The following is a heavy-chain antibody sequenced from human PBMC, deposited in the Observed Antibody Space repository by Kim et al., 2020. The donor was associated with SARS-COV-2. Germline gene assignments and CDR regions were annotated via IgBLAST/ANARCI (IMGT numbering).Heavy chain of an antibody. CDR3: AKFRVGMTTKSISFDY. J-gene: IGHJ4*02. CDR2: ISGSGGST. D-gene: IGHD4-17*01. V-gene: IGHV3-23*01. CDR1: GFTFSSYA. Sequence: GGSLRLSCAASGFTFSSYAMSWVRQAPGKGLEWVSAISGSGGSTYYADSVKGRFTISRDNSKNTLYLQMNSLRAEDTAVYYCAKFRVGMTTKSISFDYWGQGTLVTVSS.